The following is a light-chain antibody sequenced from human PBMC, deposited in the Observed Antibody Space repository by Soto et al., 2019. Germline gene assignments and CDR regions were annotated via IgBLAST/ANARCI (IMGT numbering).Light chain of an antibody. CDR2: DAS. CDR3: QQYDNLPPLT. J-gene: IGKJ4*01. Sequence: DIQMTKSPSSLSASVGDRVTITCQASQDISNYLNWYQQKPGKAPKLLIYDASNLETGVPSRFSGSGSGTDFTVTSSSLQPEDIATYYCQQYDNLPPLTCGGGTKVEIK. CDR1: QDISNY. V-gene: IGKV1-33*01.